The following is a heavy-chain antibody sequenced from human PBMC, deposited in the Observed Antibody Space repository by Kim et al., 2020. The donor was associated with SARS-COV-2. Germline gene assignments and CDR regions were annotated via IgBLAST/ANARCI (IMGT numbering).Heavy chain of an antibody. CDR2: IGTAGDP. Sequence: GGSLRLSCAASGFTFSSYDMHWVRQATGKGLEWVSAIGTAGDPYYPGSVKGRFTISRENAKNSLYLQMNSLRAGDTAVYYCARGGYSSSWYGVLTAYYFDYWGQGTLVTVSS. V-gene: IGHV3-13*05. CDR3: ARGGYSSSWYGVLTAYYFDY. CDR1: GFTFSSYD. D-gene: IGHD6-13*01. J-gene: IGHJ4*02.